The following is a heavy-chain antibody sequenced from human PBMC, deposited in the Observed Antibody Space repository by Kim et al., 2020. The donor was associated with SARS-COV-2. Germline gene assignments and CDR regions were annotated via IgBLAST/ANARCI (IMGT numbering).Heavy chain of an antibody. D-gene: IGHD2-2*01. Sequence: GESLKISCKGSGYSFTSYWIGWVRQMPGKGLEWMGIIYPGDSDTRYSPSFQGQVTISADKSISTAYLQWSSLKASDTAMYYCARVYCSSTSCYPLDYWGQGTLVTVSS. CDR3: ARVYCSSTSCYPLDY. CDR2: IYPGDSDT. V-gene: IGHV5-51*01. CDR1: GYSFTSYW. J-gene: IGHJ4*02.